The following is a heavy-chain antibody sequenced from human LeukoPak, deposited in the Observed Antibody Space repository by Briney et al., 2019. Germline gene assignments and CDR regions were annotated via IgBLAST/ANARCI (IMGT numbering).Heavy chain of an antibody. J-gene: IGHJ4*02. CDR1: GFTFSDYY. D-gene: IGHD2-21*01. Sequence: GGSLRLSCAASGFTFSDYYVNWIRQAPGKGLEWLSYISSSGSTIYYADSVRGRFTISRDNAKNSLYLQMNSLRAEDAAVYFCAKAPVTSCRGAYCYPFDSWGQGTLVTVSS. CDR2: ISSSGSTI. V-gene: IGHV3-11*01. CDR3: AKAPVTSCRGAYCYPFDS.